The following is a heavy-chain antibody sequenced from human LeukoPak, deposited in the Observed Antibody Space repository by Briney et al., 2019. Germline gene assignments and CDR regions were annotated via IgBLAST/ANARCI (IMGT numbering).Heavy chain of an antibody. CDR3: VPKGTEGY. CDR1: GFTFIAYA. J-gene: IGHJ4*02. CDR2: ISPDGTST. Sequence: GSLRLSCSASGFTFIAYAMHWVRQAPGKRLEYVSAISPDGTSTYYADSVRGRFSISRDNSRNTLYLQMSSLRAEDTAVYYCVPKGTEGYWGQGTLVTVSS. V-gene: IGHV3-64D*06.